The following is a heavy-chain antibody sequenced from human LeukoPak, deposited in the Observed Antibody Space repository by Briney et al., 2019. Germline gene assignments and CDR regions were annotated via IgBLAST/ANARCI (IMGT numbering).Heavy chain of an antibody. CDR3: AKDGGAAAGTN. CDR1: GFTVSSNF. CDR2: IYSGGST. Sequence: PGGSLRLSCAASGFTVSSNFMSWVRQAPGKGLEWVSVIYSGGSTYYADSVKGRFTISRDNSKNTLYLQMNSLRAEDTAVYYCAKDGGAAAGTNWGQGTLVTVSS. J-gene: IGHJ4*02. V-gene: IGHV3-53*01. D-gene: IGHD6-13*01.